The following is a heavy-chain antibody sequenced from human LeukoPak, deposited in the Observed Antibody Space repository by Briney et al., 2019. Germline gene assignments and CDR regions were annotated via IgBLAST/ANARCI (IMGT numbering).Heavy chain of an antibody. J-gene: IGHJ4*02. CDR3: ARDRLREGIDY. D-gene: IGHD5-18*01. CDR2: IYHSGST. V-gene: IGHV4-38-2*02. Sequence: SETLSLTCTVSGYSISSGYYWGWIRQPPGKGLEWIGSIYHSGSTYYNPSLKSRVTISVDKSKNQFSLKLSSVTAADTAVYYCARDRLREGIDYWGQGTLVTVSS. CDR1: GYSISSGYY.